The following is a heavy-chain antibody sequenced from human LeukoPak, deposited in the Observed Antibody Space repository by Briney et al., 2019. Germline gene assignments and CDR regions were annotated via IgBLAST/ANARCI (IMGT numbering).Heavy chain of an antibody. J-gene: IGHJ6*03. CDR3: ARGFYYMDV. V-gene: IGHV4-61*02. Sequence: KPSETLSLTCTVPGGSISSGSYYWSWIRQPAGKGLEWIGRIYTSGSTNYNPSLKSRVTISLDTSKNQFSLKLSSVTAADTAVYYCARGFYYMDVWGKGTTVTISS. CDR1: GGSISSGSYY. CDR2: IYTSGST.